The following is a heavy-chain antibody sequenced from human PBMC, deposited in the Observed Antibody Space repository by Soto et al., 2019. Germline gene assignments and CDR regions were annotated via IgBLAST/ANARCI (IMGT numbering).Heavy chain of an antibody. CDR3: ARVNSSGWYVY. J-gene: IGHJ4*02. V-gene: IGHV4-39*01. CDR1: GGSISSSSYY. Sequence: QLQLQESGPGLVKPSETLSLTCTVSGGSISSSSYYWGWIRQPPGQGLEWIGSIYYSGSTYYNPSLKSRVTISVDTSKNQFSLKLSSVTAADTAVYYCARVNSSGWYVYWGQGTLVTVSS. D-gene: IGHD6-19*01. CDR2: IYYSGST.